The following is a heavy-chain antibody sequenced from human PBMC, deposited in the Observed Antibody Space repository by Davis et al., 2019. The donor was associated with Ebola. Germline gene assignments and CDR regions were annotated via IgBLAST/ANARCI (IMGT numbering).Heavy chain of an antibody. J-gene: IGHJ6*02. CDR3: ARDLVVPAARAFYYYGMDV. V-gene: IGHV1-46*01. CDR2: INPSGGST. Sequence: ASVKVSCKASGYNFIEYFMHWVRQAPGQGLEWMGIINPSGGSTSYAQKFQGRVTMTRDTSTSTVDMELSSLRSEDTAVYYCARDLVVPAARAFYYYGMDVWGLGTTVTVSS. D-gene: IGHD2-2*01. CDR1: GYNFIEYF.